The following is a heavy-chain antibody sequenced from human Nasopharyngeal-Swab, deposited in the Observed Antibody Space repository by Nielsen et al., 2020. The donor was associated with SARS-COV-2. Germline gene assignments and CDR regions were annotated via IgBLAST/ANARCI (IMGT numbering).Heavy chain of an antibody. J-gene: IGHJ6*03. CDR2: IYHSGGT. Sequence: GSLRLSCAVSGDSISRDNWWSWACQPPGKGLEWIGEIYHSGGTNYNPSLKSRVTISVDRSENQFSLKLTSLTAADTAIYYCARNAYYCIDVWGKGTTVTVSS. CDR1: GDSISRDNW. V-gene: IGHV4-4*02. CDR3: ARNAYYCIDV.